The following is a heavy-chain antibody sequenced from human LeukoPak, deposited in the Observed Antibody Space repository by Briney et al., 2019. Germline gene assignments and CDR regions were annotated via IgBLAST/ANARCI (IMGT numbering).Heavy chain of an antibody. D-gene: IGHD2-21*01. CDR1: GGSISNYY. J-gene: IGHJ4*02. Sequence: SSETLSLTCTISGGSISNYYWNWIRQPPGKGLEWVGYIFYTGGTNYNPSLKSRVAISEDTSKNQFSLKLTSVTAADTAVYYCARASWAYSPFDSWGQGTLDTVSS. CDR3: ARASWAYSPFDS. CDR2: IFYTGGT. V-gene: IGHV4-59*01.